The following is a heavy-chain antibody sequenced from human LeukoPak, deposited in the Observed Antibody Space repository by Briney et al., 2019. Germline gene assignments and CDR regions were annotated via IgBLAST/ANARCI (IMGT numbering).Heavy chain of an antibody. J-gene: IGHJ4*02. Sequence: ASVRVSCKASGYTFTGYYMHWVRQAPGQGLEWMGIINPSGGSTSYAQKFQGRVTMTRDTSTSTVYMELSSLRSEDTAVYYCARVNQGKTGDFDYWGQGTLVTVSS. CDR1: GYTFTGYY. V-gene: IGHV1-46*01. CDR3: ARVNQGKTGDFDY. D-gene: IGHD1-14*01. CDR2: INPSGGST.